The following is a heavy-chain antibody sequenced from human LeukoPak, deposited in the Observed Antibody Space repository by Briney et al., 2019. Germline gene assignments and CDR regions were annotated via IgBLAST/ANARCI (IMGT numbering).Heavy chain of an antibody. J-gene: IGHJ4*02. CDR3: ARVKFYSWIDY. CDR2: SNYSGST. Sequence: SETLSLTCTVSGASISRGGYYWSWIRQHPGKGLEWIGYSNYSGSTYYNPSLKSRVTISVDTSKNRFSLKLSSVTAADTAVYYCARVKFYSWIDYWGQGTLVTVSS. V-gene: IGHV4-31*03. D-gene: IGHD4-11*01. CDR1: GASISRGGYY.